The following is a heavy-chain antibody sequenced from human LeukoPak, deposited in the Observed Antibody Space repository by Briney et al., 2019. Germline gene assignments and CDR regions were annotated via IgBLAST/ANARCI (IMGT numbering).Heavy chain of an antibody. CDR2: IIPILGIA. D-gene: IGHD3-3*01. Sequence: ASVNVSCKASGGSFSSYAISWVRQAPGQGLEWMGRIIPILGIANYAQKFQGRVTITADKSTSTAYMELSSLRSEDTAVYYCATGGSLRRFVTIFGMVPPYYFDYWGQGTLVTVSS. CDR1: GGSFSSYA. V-gene: IGHV1-69*04. J-gene: IGHJ4*02. CDR3: ATGGSLRRFVTIFGMVPPYYFDY.